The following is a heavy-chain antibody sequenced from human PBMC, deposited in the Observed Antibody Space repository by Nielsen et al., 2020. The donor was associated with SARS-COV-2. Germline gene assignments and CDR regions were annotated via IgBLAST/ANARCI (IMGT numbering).Heavy chain of an antibody. V-gene: IGHV1-18*01. CDR2: ISAYNGNT. J-gene: IGHJ6*02. D-gene: IGHD3-10*01. CDR3: AREDNALLWFGESGAGRMDV. CDR1: GYTFTSYG. Sequence: ASVKVSCKASGYTFTSYGISWVRQAPGQGLEWMGWISAYNGNTNFAPKLQGRVTMTTDTSTTTAYMELRSLTSDDTAVYYCAREDNALLWFGESGAGRMDVWGQGTTVTVSS.